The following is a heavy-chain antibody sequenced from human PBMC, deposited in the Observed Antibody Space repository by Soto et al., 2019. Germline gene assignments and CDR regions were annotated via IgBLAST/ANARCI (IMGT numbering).Heavy chain of an antibody. CDR3: ARANSWIQLRTIYNWFDP. D-gene: IGHD5-18*01. V-gene: IGHV4-59*01. J-gene: IGHJ5*02. Sequence: SETLSLTCTVSGGSISSYYWSWIRQPPGKGLEWIGYIYYSGSTNYNPSLKSRVTISVDTSKNQFSLKLSSVTAADTAVYYCARANSWIQLRTIYNWFDPWGQGTLVTVSS. CDR2: IYYSGST. CDR1: GGSISSYY.